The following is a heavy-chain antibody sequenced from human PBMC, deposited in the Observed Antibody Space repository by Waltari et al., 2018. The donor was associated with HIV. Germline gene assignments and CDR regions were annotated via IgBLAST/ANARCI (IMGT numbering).Heavy chain of an antibody. J-gene: IGHJ1*01. V-gene: IGHV3-30*02. D-gene: IGHD3-22*01. CDR3: ARDPVKRITMTREKYFQH. Sequence: QVQLVESGGGVVQSGGSLRLSCAASGFTFNSFGMHWVRQAPGRGLEGLTLIRYDATNRYYADSVKGRFTISRDNYKQTLTLQMNSLRPEDTAIDYCARDPVKRITMTREKYFQHWGQGTLLTFSA. CDR1: GFTFNSFG. CDR2: IRYDATNR.